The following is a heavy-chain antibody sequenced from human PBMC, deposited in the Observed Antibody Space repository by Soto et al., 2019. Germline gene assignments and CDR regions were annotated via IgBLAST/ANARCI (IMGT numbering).Heavy chain of an antibody. D-gene: IGHD6-13*01. CDR1: GFTFSSYG. Sequence: GVSLRLSCAASGFTFSSYGMHWVRQAPGKGLEWVAVIWYDGSNKYYADSVKGRFTISRDNSKNTLYLQMNSLRAEDTAVYYCARSTRYSSPFDYWGQGTLVTVSS. V-gene: IGHV3-33*01. CDR2: IWYDGSNK. CDR3: ARSTRYSSPFDY. J-gene: IGHJ4*02.